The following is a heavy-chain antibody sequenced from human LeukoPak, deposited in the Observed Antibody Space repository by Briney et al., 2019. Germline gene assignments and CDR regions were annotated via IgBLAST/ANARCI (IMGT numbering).Heavy chain of an antibody. CDR2: IYSGGAT. D-gene: IGHD3-22*01. CDR1: GLTVSDNF. CDR3: AREGVNYHDSSGYYAVS. Sequence: GSLRLSCAASGLTVSDNFMDWVRQAPGKGLEWVSTIYSGGATYYADSVRGRFTISRDSSQNTVYLQMNSLRAEDTAVYYCAREGVNYHDSSGYYAVSWGQGTLVTVSS. V-gene: IGHV3-66*01. J-gene: IGHJ5*02.